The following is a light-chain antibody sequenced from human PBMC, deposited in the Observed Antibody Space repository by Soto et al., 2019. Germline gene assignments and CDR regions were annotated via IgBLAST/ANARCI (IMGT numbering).Light chain of an antibody. V-gene: IGKV3-20*01. CDR2: GAS. Sequence: EIVLTQSPGALSLSPGERATLSCRASQTVSSTYLAWYQQKPGQAPRLLIYGASNRATGIPDTFSGSGSGTDFTLTITRLEPEDFAVYYCHQYDSSPWTFGQGTKVEIK. CDR1: QTVSSTY. CDR3: HQYDSSPWT. J-gene: IGKJ1*01.